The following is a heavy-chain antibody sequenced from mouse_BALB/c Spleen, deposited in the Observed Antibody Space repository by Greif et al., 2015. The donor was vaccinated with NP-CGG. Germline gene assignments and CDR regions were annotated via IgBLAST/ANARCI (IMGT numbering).Heavy chain of an antibody. CDR2: IYPGGGYT. J-gene: IGHJ1*01. CDR3: AREGLLRYFDV. V-gene: IGHV1-63*02. D-gene: IGHD1-1*01. Sequence: VKVVESGAELVRPGTSVKISCKASGYTFTNYWLGWVKQRPGHGLEWIGDIYPGGGYTNYNEKFKGEATLTADTSSSTAYMQLSSLTSEDSAVYFCAREGLLRYFDVWGAGTTVTVSS. CDR1: GYTFTNYW.